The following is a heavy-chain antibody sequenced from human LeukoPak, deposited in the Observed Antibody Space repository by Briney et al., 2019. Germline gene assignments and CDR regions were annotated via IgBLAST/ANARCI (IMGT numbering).Heavy chain of an antibody. V-gene: IGHV1-18*01. D-gene: IGHD3-9*01. J-gene: IGHJ5*02. Sequence: GGSLRLSCAASGYTFTSYGISWVRQAPGQGLEWMGWISAYNGNTNYAQKLQGRVTMTTDTSTSTAYMELRSLRSDDTAVYYCARQGDILTGYYLNWFDPWGQGTLVTVSS. CDR3: ARQGDILTGYYLNWFDP. CDR2: ISAYNGNT. CDR1: GYTFTSYG.